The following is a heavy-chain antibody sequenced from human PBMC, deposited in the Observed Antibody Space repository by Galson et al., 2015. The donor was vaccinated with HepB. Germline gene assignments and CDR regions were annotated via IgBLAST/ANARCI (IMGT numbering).Heavy chain of an antibody. V-gene: IGHV3-30-3*01. D-gene: IGHD5-12*01. CDR1: GFTFSSYA. Sequence: SLRLSCAASGFTFSSYAMHWVRQAPGKGLEWVAVISYDGSNKYYADSVKGRFTISRDNSKNTLYLQMNSLRAEDTAVYYCASPRGDTISPYYYGMDVWGQGTTVTVSS. CDR3: ASPRGDTISPYYYGMDV. CDR2: ISYDGSNK. J-gene: IGHJ6*02.